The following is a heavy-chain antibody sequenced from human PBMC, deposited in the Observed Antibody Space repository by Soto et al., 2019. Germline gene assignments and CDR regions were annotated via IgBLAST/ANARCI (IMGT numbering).Heavy chain of an antibody. CDR2: ISSSSSYI. D-gene: IGHD2-15*01. CDR3: AREVRGPYCSGGSCYPMKNYYYYMEV. V-gene: IGHV3-21*01. Sequence: GGSLRLSCAASGFTFSSYSMNWVRQAPGKGLEWVSSISSSSSYIYYADSVKGRFTISRDNAKNSLYLQMNSLRAEDTAVYYCAREVRGPYCSGGSCYPMKNYYYYMEVWGKGTTVTVSS. CDR1: GFTFSSYS. J-gene: IGHJ6*03.